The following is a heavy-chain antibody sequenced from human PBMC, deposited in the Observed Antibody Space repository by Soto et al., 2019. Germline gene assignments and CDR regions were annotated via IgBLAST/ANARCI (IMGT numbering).Heavy chain of an antibody. J-gene: IGHJ5*02. CDR3: AHLPPSYCSGGSCSINWFDP. Sequence: SGPTLVKPTQTLTLTCTFSGFSLSTSGVGVGWIRQPPGKALEWLALIYWNDDKRYSPSLKSRLTITKDTSKNQVVLTMTNMDPVDTATYYCAHLPPSYCSGGSCSINWFDPWGQGTLVTVSS. CDR1: GFSLSTSGVG. V-gene: IGHV2-5*01. D-gene: IGHD2-15*01. CDR2: IYWNDDK.